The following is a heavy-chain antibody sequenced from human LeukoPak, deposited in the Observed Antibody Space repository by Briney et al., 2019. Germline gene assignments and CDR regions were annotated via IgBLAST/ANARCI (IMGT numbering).Heavy chain of an antibody. J-gene: IGHJ4*02. Sequence: PGGSLRLSCAASAFTFSNYAMSWVRQAPGKGLEWVSTISNSDSSTYYADSVKGRFPISRDNSENTLYLQMNSLRAEDTAVYYCAKATGYLLWGQGTLVIVSS. D-gene: IGHD1-14*01. CDR3: AKATGYLL. CDR2: ISNSDSST. CDR1: AFTFSNYA. V-gene: IGHV3-23*01.